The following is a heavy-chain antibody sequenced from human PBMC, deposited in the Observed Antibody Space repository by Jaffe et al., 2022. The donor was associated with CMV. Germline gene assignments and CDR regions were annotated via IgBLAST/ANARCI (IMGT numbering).Heavy chain of an antibody. CDR1: GGSFSGYY. V-gene: IGHV4-34*01. CDR2: INHSGST. CDR3: ARGDYSNYEGDYYYYYGMDV. Sequence: QVQLQQWGAGLLKPSETLSLTCAVYGGSFSGYYWSWIRQPPGKGLEWIGEINHSGSTNYNPSLKSRVTISVDTSKNQFSLKLSSVTAADTAVYYCARGDYSNYEGDYYYYYGMDVWGQGTTVTVSS. D-gene: IGHD4-4*01. J-gene: IGHJ6*02.